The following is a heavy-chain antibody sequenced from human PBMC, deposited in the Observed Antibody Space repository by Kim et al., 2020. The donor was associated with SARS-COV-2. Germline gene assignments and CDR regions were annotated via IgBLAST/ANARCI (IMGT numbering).Heavy chain of an antibody. CDR2: ISSNSGDI. Sequence: GGSLRLSCTGSGFSFNDYSMNWVRQAPGKGLEWVSSISSNSGDINYADSVRGRFTISRDNAKNSLYLQMNILRAEDTAVYYCARNPRSGMDVWGQGTTVTVSS. J-gene: IGHJ6*02. CDR1: GFSFNDYS. V-gene: IGHV3-21*01. CDR3: ARNPRSGMDV.